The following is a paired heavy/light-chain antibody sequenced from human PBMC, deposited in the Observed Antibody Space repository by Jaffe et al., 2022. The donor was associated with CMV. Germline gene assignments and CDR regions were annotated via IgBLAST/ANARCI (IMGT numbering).Light chain of an antibody. Sequence: IVLTQSPGTLSLSPGERATLSCRASQSVGNNYLAWYQQKPGQAPRFLMYAASSRATGIPDRFSGSGSGTDFTLTISRLEPEDFAVYYCQQYGNSPYTFGQGTRLEIK. CDR1: QSVGNNY. J-gene: IGKJ2*01. V-gene: IGKV3-20*01. CDR2: AAS. CDR3: QQYGNSPYT.
Heavy chain of an antibody. V-gene: IGHV3-23*01. CDR3: AKRNGRDYGHGFDY. CDR2: IGASGSNI. J-gene: IGHJ4*02. D-gene: IGHD3-10*01. Sequence: EVQLLESGGGLVQPGGSLRLSCAASGFTFNTYAMTWVRQAPGRGPEWVSAIGASGSNIYYADSVKGRFTISRDSSKNTLYLQMNSLRVEDTAVYYCAKRNGRDYGHGFDYWGQGILVTVSS. CDR1: GFTFNTYA.